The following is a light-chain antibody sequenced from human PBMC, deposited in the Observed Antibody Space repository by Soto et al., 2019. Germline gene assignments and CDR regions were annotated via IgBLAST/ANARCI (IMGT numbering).Light chain of an antibody. CDR2: GVS. Sequence: EVVLTQSPGTLSLSPGERATLSCRASQSVSGSDLAWYQQKPGQAPRLLISGVSNRATGTPDRFSGSGSGTDFTLTISSLEPEDFAVYYCQQYDSWTFGQGTKV. V-gene: IGKV3-20*01. CDR3: QQYDSWT. CDR1: QSVSGSD. J-gene: IGKJ1*01.